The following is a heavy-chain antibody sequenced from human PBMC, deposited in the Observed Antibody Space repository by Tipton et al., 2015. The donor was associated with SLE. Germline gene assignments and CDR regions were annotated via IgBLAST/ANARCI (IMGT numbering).Heavy chain of an antibody. CDR1: GFTFGDYS. V-gene: IGHV3-49*04. CDR3: IRTLFLPGY. J-gene: IGHJ4*02. D-gene: IGHD2-21*01. Sequence: SLRLSCTTSGFTFGDYSMNWVRQAPGKGLEWVGFIRSKTYGGTPDYAASVKGRFTISRDDSKSIAYLQMDSLKTEDTAVYYCIRTLFLPGYWGQGTLVTVSS. CDR2: IRSKTYGGTP.